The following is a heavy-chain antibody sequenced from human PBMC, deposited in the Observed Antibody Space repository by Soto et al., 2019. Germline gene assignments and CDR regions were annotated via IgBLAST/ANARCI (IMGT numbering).Heavy chain of an antibody. CDR2: INGYTGNT. Sequence: ASVKVSCKASGYTFTSYGVSWVRQAPGQGLEWMGWINGYTGNTKYAQKFQGRVTMTTDTSTNTAYLDLWTLISDDTAVYYCARSWVTGKGGIDVWGQGTTVTVSS. V-gene: IGHV1-18*01. D-gene: IGHD3-16*01. CDR3: ARSWVTGKGGIDV. J-gene: IGHJ6*02. CDR1: GYTFTSYG.